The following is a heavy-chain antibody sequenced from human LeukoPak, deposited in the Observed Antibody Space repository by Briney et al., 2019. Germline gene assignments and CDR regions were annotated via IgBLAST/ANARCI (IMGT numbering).Heavy chain of an antibody. J-gene: IGHJ5*02. D-gene: IGHD3-10*01. CDR2: IYYSGST. CDR1: GGSISSSSYY. V-gene: IGHV4-39*07. CDR3: ARGGLWFGELFWFDP. Sequence: NPSETLSLTCTVSGGSISSSSYYWGWIRQPSGKGLEWIGSIYYSGSTYYNPSLKSRVTISVDTSKNQFSLKLSSVTAADTAVYYCARGGLWFGELFWFDPWGQGTLVTVSS.